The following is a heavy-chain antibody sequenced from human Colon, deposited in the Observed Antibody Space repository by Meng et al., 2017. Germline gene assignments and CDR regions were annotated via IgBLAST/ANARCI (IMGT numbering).Heavy chain of an antibody. D-gene: IGHD3-16*01. CDR2: VFHHWRT. V-gene: IGHV4-4*02. CDR3: ARHISLLGQRGFDY. J-gene: IGHJ4*02. Sequence: VPLQQSGPGLVKPSATLSLTCTISGGSITSNCGSWAWQRPGKGLGWIWEVFHHWRTNYYPSLKGRVTISVDKSNDKFTMQLTSVTAAVTPVYYCARHISLLGQRGFDYWGQGTLVTVSS. CDR1: GGSITSNC.